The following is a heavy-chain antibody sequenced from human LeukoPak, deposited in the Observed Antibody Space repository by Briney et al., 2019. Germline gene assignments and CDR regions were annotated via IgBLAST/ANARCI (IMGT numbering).Heavy chain of an antibody. Sequence: NPGGSLRLSCAVSGFTFSPYSMNWVRQAPGKGLEWVSSISSDSNYIYYADSVKGRFTSSRDNAKNSLYLQMNSLRAEDTAVYYCAKDRLGYCSGGHCSTNVLFDVWGQGTLVTVSS. CDR2: ISSDSNYI. V-gene: IGHV3-21*04. D-gene: IGHD2-15*01. J-gene: IGHJ4*02. CDR3: AKDRLGYCSGGHCSTNVLFDV. CDR1: GFTFSPYS.